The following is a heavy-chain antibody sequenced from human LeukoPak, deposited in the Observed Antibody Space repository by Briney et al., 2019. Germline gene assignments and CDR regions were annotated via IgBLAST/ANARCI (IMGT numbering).Heavy chain of an antibody. V-gene: IGHV4-59*12. CDR1: GGSISFYY. CDR3: ARVQDCGGDCYPFDY. J-gene: IGHJ4*02. Sequence: SETLSLTCSVSGGSISFYYWSWVRQPPGKGLELIAYTHYSGDTNYNSALKSRATISVDTSKNQFSLKLSSVTAADTAVYYCARVQDCGGDCYPFDYWGQGTLVTVSS. CDR2: THYSGDT. D-gene: IGHD2-21*02.